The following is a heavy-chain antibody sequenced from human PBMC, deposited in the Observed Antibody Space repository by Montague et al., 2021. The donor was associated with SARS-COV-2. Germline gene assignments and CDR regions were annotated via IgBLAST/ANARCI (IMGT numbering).Heavy chain of an antibody. V-gene: IGHV6-1*01. CDR1: GDSVSSNIAT. CDR2: TYYRSKWYN. J-gene: IGHJ4*02. Sequence: CAISGDSVSSNIATWDWMRQSPSKGREWLGRTYYRSKWYNDYAESVKSRITIDPDTSKHQFSLHLNSVTPEDTAVYYCARIPVGSKYYFDFWGQGTLVTVSS. CDR3: ARIPVGSKYYFDF. D-gene: IGHD2-2*01.